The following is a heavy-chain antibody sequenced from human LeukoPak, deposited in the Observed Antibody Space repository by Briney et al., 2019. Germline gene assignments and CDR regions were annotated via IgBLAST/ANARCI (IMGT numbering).Heavy chain of an antibody. V-gene: IGHV1-46*01. D-gene: IGHD6-19*01. Sequence: ASVKVSCKASGYTFTSYYMHWVRQAPGQGLEWMGIINPSGGSTSYAQKFQGRVTITRNTSISTAYMELSSLRSEDTAVYYCARGTVADYYYYYYMDVWGKGTTVTVSS. CDR3: ARGTVADYYYYYYMDV. J-gene: IGHJ6*03. CDR2: INPSGGST. CDR1: GYTFTSYY.